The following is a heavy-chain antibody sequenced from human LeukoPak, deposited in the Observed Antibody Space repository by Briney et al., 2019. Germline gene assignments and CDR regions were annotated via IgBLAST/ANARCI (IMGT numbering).Heavy chain of an antibody. J-gene: IGHJ6*03. CDR1: GYTFNRYG. CDR3: ARAWLRRKFYYYMDV. Sequence: ASVKVSCKASGYTFNRYGVNWVRQAPGQGLEWMGWISGFNGHTKYAQNLQDRVTMTTDTSTSTAYMELRSLRSDDTAVYYCARAWLRRKFYYYMDVWGKGTTVTVSS. CDR2: ISGFNGHT. D-gene: IGHD5-12*01. V-gene: IGHV1-18*01.